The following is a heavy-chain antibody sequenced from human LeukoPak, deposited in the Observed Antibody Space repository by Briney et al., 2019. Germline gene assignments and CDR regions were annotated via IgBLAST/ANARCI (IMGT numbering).Heavy chain of an antibody. CDR2: IYYSGST. CDR1: GGSISSSSYY. D-gene: IGHD6-13*01. J-gene: IGHJ2*01. Sequence: PSETLSLTCTVSGGSISSSSYYWGWIRQPPGKGLEWIGSIYYSGSTYYNPSLKSLVTISVDTSKNQFSLKLSSVTAADTAVYCCARHASSWSLWYFDLWGRGTLVTVSS. V-gene: IGHV4-39*01. CDR3: ARHASSWSLWYFDL.